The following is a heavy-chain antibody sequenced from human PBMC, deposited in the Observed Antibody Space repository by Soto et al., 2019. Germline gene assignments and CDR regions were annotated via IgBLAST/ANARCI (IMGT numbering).Heavy chain of an antibody. CDR3: ARVATRLQSMEVLEY. CDR1: GFIFRDYL. V-gene: IGHV3-30*03. CDR2: LSFDGTAE. Sequence: QVQLVESGGGVVQPGTSLRLSCKASGFIFRDYLIHWVRQAPGTGLEWLAVLSFDGTAEYYADSTRGRFTISRDIPKSTTYLVINNVRREDTARYYCARVATRLQSMEVLEYWGQGTLVTFPS. J-gene: IGHJ4*02. D-gene: IGHD1-1*01.